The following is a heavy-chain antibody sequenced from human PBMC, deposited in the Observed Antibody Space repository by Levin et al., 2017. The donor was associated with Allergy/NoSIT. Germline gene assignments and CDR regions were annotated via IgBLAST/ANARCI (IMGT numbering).Heavy chain of an antibody. CDR2: FYSGAST. CDR3: ARGAVVPAAMDAFDI. J-gene: IGHJ3*02. Sequence: GESLKISCAASGFTVSSNYMNWVRQAPGKGLEWVSVFYSGASTYYADSVKGRFTISRDTSKNTLYLQMNSLRAEDTAVYYCARGAVVPAAMDAFDIWGQGTLVTVSS. D-gene: IGHD2-2*01. V-gene: IGHV3-53*01. CDR1: GFTVSSNY.